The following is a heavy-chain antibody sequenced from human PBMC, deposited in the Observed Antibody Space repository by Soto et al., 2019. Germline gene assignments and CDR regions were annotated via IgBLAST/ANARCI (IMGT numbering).Heavy chain of an antibody. D-gene: IGHD4-17*01. CDR2: ISSSGERT. V-gene: IGHV3-23*01. CDR3: AKDRWSNTVAHFDY. CDR1: GFTFSSHA. Sequence: PGGSLRLSCAASGFTFSSHAMSWVRQAPGKGLEWVSGISSSGERTYYADSVKGRFTISRDNSKNTLYLQMKSLRAEDTAVFYCAKDRWSNTVAHFDYWGQGIPVTVSS. J-gene: IGHJ4*02.